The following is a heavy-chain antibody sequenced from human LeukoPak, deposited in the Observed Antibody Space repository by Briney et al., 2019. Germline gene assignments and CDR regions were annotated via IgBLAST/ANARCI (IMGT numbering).Heavy chain of an antibody. CDR1: GGSISSGDYY. CDR2: IYYSGTT. D-gene: IGHD4-17*01. Sequence: SETLSLTCTVSGGSISSGDYYWSWIRQPPGKGLEYIGYIYYSGTTYYNPSLKSRVTISIDMSKNQFSLELSSVTAADTAVYYCARSGTTVTTWYFALWGRGTLVTVSS. CDR3: ARSGTTVTTWYFAL. J-gene: IGHJ2*01. V-gene: IGHV4-31*03.